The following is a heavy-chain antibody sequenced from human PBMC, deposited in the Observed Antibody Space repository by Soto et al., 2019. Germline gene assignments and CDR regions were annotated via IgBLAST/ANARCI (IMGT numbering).Heavy chain of an antibody. CDR2: INHSGST. CDR3: ASGECYARSGEPFDY. CDR1: GGSFSGYY. V-gene: IGHV4-34*01. D-gene: IGHD2-2*01. J-gene: IGHJ4*02. Sequence: QVQLQQWGAGLLKPSETLSLTCAVYGGSFSGYYWSWIRQPPGKGLEWIGEINHSGSTNYNPTLTSRVTVSLDTSMIQFSLLLSSVTAADTAVYYCASGECYARSGEPFDYWGQGAPVTVFS.